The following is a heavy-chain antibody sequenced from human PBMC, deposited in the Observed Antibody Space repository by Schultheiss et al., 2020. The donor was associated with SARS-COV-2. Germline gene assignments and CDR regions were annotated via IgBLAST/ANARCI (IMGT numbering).Heavy chain of an antibody. CDR3: TTAGTTYYDFWSGYYNPVNYYYYYGMDV. V-gene: IGHV3-30-3*01. CDR2: ISYDGSNK. CDR1: GFTFSSYA. D-gene: IGHD3-3*01. J-gene: IGHJ6*02. Sequence: GGSLRLSCAASGFTFSSYAMHWVRQAPGKGLEWVAVISYDGSNKYYADSVKGRFTISRDNSKNTLYLQMNSLKTEDTAVYYCTTAGTTYYDFWSGYYNPVNYYYYYGMDVWGQGTTVTVSS.